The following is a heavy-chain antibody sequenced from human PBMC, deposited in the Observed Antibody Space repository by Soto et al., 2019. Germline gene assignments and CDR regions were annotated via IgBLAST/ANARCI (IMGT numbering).Heavy chain of an antibody. J-gene: IGHJ6*02. CDR3: ARNKNRYSYYYGMDV. V-gene: IGHV3-74*01. Sequence: LRLSCATSGFTSSSYWMHWVRQAPGKGLVWVSRINSDGSSTSYADSVKGRFTISRDNAKNTLYLQMNSLRAEDTAVYYCARNKNRYSYYYGMDVWGQGTTVTVSS. CDR2: INSDGSST. CDR1: GFTSSSYW. D-gene: IGHD1-20*01.